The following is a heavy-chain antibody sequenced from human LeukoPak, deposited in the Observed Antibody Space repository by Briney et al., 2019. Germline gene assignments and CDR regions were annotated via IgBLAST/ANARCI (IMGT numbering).Heavy chain of an antibody. CDR1: GFTLSSYA. J-gene: IGHJ5*02. CDR2: ISDTGNT. CDR3: ARWYYYETSGLYYGSFDN. Sequence: GGSLRLSCAASGFTLSSYAMSWVRQAPGKGLEWVSAISDTGNTYHADSVKGRFTISRDSSKNTLFLQMNRLRPEDTAVYYCARWYYYETSGLYYGSFDNWGQGTLVTVSS. V-gene: IGHV3-23*01. D-gene: IGHD3-22*01.